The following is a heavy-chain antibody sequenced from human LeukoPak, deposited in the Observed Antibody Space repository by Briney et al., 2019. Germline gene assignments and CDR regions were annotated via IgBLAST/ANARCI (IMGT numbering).Heavy chain of an antibody. J-gene: IGHJ3*02. D-gene: IGHD6-13*01. Sequence: PSETLSLTCTVSGGSISSSSYYWGWIRQPPGKGLEWIGSIYYSGSTYYNPSLKSRVTISVDTSKNQFSLKLSSVTAADTAVYYCARDPYRIAAVAFDIWGQGTMVTVSS. CDR2: IYYSGST. CDR3: ARDPYRIAAVAFDI. V-gene: IGHV4-39*07. CDR1: GGSISSSSYY.